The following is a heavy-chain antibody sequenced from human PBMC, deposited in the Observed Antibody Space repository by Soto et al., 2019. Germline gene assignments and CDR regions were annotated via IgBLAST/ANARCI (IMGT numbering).Heavy chain of an antibody. CDR3: ARTRGGYCSGGSCYHYYYYMDV. V-gene: IGHV4-59*01. D-gene: IGHD2-15*01. CDR2: IYYSGST. Sequence: QVQLQESGPGLVKPSETLSLTCTVSGGSISSYYWSWIRQPPGKGLEWIGYIYYSGSTNYNPSLKGRVTISVDTSKNQFSLMLSCVTAADTAVYYCARTRGGYCSGGSCYHYYYYMDVWGKGTTVTVSS. J-gene: IGHJ6*03. CDR1: GGSISSYY.